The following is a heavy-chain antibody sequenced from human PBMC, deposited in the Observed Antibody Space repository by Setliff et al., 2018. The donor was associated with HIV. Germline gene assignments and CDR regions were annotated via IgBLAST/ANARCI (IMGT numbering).Heavy chain of an antibody. CDR2: INPSGGST. Sequence: ASVKVSCKASGSTFTSYYMHWVRQAPGQGLEWMGIINPSGGSTSYAQKFQGRVTMTRDTSTSTVYMELSSLRSEDTAVYYCARDPAVFGLYYYYYMDVWGKGTTVTVSS. D-gene: IGHD3-16*01. V-gene: IGHV1-46*03. J-gene: IGHJ6*03. CDR1: GSTFTSYY. CDR3: ARDPAVFGLYYYYYMDV.